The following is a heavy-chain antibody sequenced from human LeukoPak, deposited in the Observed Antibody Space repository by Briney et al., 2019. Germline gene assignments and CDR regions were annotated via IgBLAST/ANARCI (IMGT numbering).Heavy chain of an antibody. Sequence: ASVKVSCKASGYTFTSYYMHWVRQAPGQGLEWMGGIIPIFGTANYAQKFQGRVTITADKSTSTAYMELSSLRSEDTAVYYCARVGYSYGYNYFDYWGQGTLVTVSS. V-gene: IGHV1-69*06. D-gene: IGHD5-18*01. J-gene: IGHJ4*02. CDR2: IIPIFGTA. CDR3: ARVGYSYGYNYFDY. CDR1: GYTFTSYY.